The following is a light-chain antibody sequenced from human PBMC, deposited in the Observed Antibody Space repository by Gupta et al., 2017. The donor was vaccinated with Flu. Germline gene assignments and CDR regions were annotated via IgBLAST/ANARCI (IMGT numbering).Light chain of an antibody. CDR2: KAS. CDR3: QQYRSSPWT. V-gene: IGKV1-5*03. Sequence: IQLTQSPSTLSASVGDRVTITCRASQTIDCWLAWYQKKPGRAPKSLIYKASSLETGVPSRFSGSGSGTEFSLTISSLQPDDFATYYCQQYRSSPWTFGQGTKVEIK. CDR1: QTIDCW. J-gene: IGKJ1*01.